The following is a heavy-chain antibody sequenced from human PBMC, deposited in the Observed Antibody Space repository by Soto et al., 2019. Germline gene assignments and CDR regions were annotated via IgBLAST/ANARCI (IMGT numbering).Heavy chain of an antibody. J-gene: IGHJ6*02. V-gene: IGHV4-59*01. CDR2: IYYSGST. CDR3: ARGHDYGDDVFSGMDV. D-gene: IGHD4-17*01. Sequence: QVQLQESGPGLVKPSETLSLTCTVSGGSISSYYWSWIRQPPGKGLEWIGYIYYSGSTNYNPSLKSRVTISVDTSKNQFSLKLSSVTAADTAVDYCARGHDYGDDVFSGMDVWGQGTTVTVSS. CDR1: GGSISSYY.